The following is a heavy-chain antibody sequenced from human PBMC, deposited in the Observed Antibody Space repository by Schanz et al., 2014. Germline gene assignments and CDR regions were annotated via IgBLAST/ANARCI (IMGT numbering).Heavy chain of an antibody. D-gene: IGHD2-15*01. J-gene: IGHJ6*02. Sequence: EVRLVESGGGLVQPGGSLRLSCSASGFSFSSYSMNWVRQAPGKGLEWLSYIDGKSTTVYYADSVKGRFTVSRDNARNSLYLQMNSLSADDTAVFYCAKGMGYCSGGTCYDYYYYGLDVWGQGTTVTVSS. V-gene: IGHV3-48*01. CDR1: GFSFSSYS. CDR2: IDGKSTTV. CDR3: AKGMGYCSGGTCYDYYYYGLDV.